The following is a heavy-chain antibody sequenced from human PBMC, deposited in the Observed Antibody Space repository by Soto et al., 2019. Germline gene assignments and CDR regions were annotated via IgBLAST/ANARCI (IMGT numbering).Heavy chain of an antibody. J-gene: IGHJ4*02. Sequence: QVLLQESGPGLVQPSGTLSLSCAVSGGPISSGYFWGWVRQPPGKGLEWLGDISHSGTVNYNPSLKSLLTISMDKSKSQFSLTLNSVTAADTAVYYCARSFGWYAIDYWGQGILVIVSS. CDR3: ARSFGWYAIDY. CDR1: GGPISSGYF. CDR2: ISHSGTV. V-gene: IGHV4-4*02. D-gene: IGHD6-19*01.